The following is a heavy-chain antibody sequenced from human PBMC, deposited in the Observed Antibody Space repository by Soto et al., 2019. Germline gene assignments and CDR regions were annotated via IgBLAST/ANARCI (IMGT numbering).Heavy chain of an antibody. Sequence: GGSLRLSCVASGFTFSNYNMNWVRQAPGKGLEWVSHISGTGVYIHYADAVKGRFTISRDNAKSSVYLQMNSLRAEDTAVYYCAREGALKPFSSWGQGALVTVSS. V-gene: IGHV3-21*01. CDR2: ISGTGVYI. J-gene: IGHJ5*02. CDR1: GFTFSNYN. CDR3: AREGALKPFSS.